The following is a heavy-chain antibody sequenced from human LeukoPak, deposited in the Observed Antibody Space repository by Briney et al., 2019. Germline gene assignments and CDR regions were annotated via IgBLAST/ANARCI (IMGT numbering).Heavy chain of an antibody. J-gene: IGHJ4*02. D-gene: IGHD3-22*01. CDR1: GFTFSANY. V-gene: IGHV3-53*01. CDR3: ARGPYDTSGYFVC. Sequence: PGGSLRLSCAASGFTFSANYMSWVRQAPGKGLEWVSVIYDSGRTYYADSVKGRFTISRDNSKNTLYLQMNSLRAEDTAVYYCARGPYDTSGYFVCWGQGTLVTVSS. CDR2: IYDSGRT.